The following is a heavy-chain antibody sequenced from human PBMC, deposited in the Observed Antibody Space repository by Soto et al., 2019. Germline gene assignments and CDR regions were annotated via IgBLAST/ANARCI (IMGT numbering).Heavy chain of an antibody. CDR3: TTDDPINKY. J-gene: IGHJ4*02. CDR1: RFTFSNAW. CDR2: IKNKVDGGTT. Sequence: EVQLVESGGGLVQPGGSLRLSCAASRFTFSNAWMSWVRQAPGKGLEWVGRIKNKVDGGTTDYAAPVKGRFTISRDDSKNTLYLQMNSLKTEDTAVYYCTTDDPINKYWGQGTLVTVSS. V-gene: IGHV3-15*01.